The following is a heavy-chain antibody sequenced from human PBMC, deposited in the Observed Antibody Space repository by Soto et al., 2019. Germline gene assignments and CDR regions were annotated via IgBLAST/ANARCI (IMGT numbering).Heavy chain of an antibody. CDR2: ISYDGSNK. Sequence: TGGSLRLSCAASGFTFSSYAMHWVRQAPGKGLEWVAVISYDGSNKYYADSVKGRFTISRDNSKNTLYLQMNSLRAEDTAVYYCARGYYGSGSGFHWGQGTLVTVSS. V-gene: IGHV3-30-3*01. D-gene: IGHD3-10*01. CDR1: GFTFSSYA. CDR3: ARGYYGSGSGFH. J-gene: IGHJ4*02.